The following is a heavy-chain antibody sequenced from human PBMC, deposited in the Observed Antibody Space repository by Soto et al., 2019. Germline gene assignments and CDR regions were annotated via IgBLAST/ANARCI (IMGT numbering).Heavy chain of an antibody. CDR3: ARLVPAANVDD. J-gene: IGHJ4*02. D-gene: IGHD2-2*01. CDR2: ISSRTSII. Sequence: GGSLRLSCAASGFTFSNFDMGWVRQAPGKGLEWLSHISSRTSIIYYADSVKGRFTISRDTAKNSLFLQMNSLRAEDTAVYYCARLVPAANVDDWGPGTLVTVSS. V-gene: IGHV3-48*01. CDR1: GFTFSNFD.